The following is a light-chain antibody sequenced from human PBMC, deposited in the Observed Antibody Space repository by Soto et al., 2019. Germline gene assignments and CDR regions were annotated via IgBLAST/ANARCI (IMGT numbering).Light chain of an antibody. CDR2: EVS. Sequence: QSVLTQPPSASGSPGQSVTISCTGTSSDIGNYDYVSWYQQHPDKAPKLMIYEVSKRPSGVSDRFSGSKSGNTASLPVSGIQAEDEADYYCSSYAGSNKFVIFGGGTKLTVL. V-gene: IGLV2-8*01. CDR3: SSYAGSNKFVI. J-gene: IGLJ2*01. CDR1: SSDIGNYDY.